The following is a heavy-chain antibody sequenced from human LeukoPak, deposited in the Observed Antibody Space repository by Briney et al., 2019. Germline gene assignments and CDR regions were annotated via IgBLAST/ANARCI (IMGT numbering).Heavy chain of an antibody. Sequence: ASVKVSCKASGYTFTSYGISWVRQAPGQGLEWMGWISAYNGNTNYAQKLQGRVTMTTDTSTSTAYMELRSLRSDDTAVYYCARVGYCSSTSCYIAVDYWAREPWSPSPQ. D-gene: IGHD2-2*02. CDR2: ISAYNGNT. V-gene: IGHV1-18*01. CDR3: ARVGYCSSTSCYIAVDY. J-gene: IGHJ4*02. CDR1: GYTFTSYG.